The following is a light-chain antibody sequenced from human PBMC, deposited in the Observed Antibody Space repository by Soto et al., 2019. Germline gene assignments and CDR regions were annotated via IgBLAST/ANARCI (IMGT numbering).Light chain of an antibody. CDR2: DVS. V-gene: IGLV2-11*01. J-gene: IGLJ1*01. CDR1: SSDVGGYNY. CDR3: CSYGGSFYV. Sequence: QSALTPPRSVSGSPGQSVTISCTGTSSDVGGYNYVSWYQQHPGKAPKLMIYDVSERPSGVPDRFSGSKSGNTASLTISGLQAEDEADYYCCSYGGSFYVFGTGTKVTVL.